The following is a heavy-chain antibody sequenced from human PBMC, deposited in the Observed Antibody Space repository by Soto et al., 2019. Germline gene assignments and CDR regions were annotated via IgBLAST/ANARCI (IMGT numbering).Heavy chain of an antibody. Sequence: QVQLVESGGGVVQPGRSLRLSCAASGFTFSSYAMHWVRQAPGKGLEWVAVISYDGSNKYYADSVKGRFTISRDNSKNXLXXQMNSLRAEDTAVYYCARGAAAYCGGDCYSWYFDLWGCGTLVTVSS. CDR1: GFTFSSYA. CDR2: ISYDGSNK. V-gene: IGHV3-30-3*01. J-gene: IGHJ2*01. CDR3: ARGAAAYCGGDCYSWYFDL. D-gene: IGHD2-21*02.